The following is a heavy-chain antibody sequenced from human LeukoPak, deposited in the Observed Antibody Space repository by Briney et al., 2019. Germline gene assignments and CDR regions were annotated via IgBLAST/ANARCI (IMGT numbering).Heavy chain of an antibody. J-gene: IGHJ4*02. V-gene: IGHV4-34*01. CDR3: TRRDSTGYGYFDY. CDR1: GGSFSGYY. CDR2: INHSGST. D-gene: IGHD3-22*01. Sequence: PSETLSLTCAVYGGSFSGYYWSWIRQPPGKGLEWIGEINHSGSTNYNPSLKSRVTISVDTSKNQFSLKVRSVTAADTAVYYCTRRDSTGYGYFDYWGQGTLVTVSS.